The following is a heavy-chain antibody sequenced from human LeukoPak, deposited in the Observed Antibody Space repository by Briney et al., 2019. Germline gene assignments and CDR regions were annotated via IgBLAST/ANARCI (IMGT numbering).Heavy chain of an antibody. V-gene: IGHV3-9*01. CDR2: ISWNSGSI. CDR3: ARDYDILTGPLALFDY. Sequence: GRSLRLSCAASGFTFDDYAMHWVRQAPGKGLEWVSGISWNSGSIGYADSVKGRFTISRDNAKNSLYLQMNSLRAEDTAVYYCARDYDILTGPLALFDYWGQGTLVTVSS. CDR1: GFTFDDYA. D-gene: IGHD3-9*01. J-gene: IGHJ4*02.